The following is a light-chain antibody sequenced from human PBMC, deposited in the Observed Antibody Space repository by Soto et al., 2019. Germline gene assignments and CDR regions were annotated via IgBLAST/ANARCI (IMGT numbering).Light chain of an antibody. J-gene: IGKJ1*01. CDR3: QQYGSSPWS. V-gene: IGKV3-20*01. Sequence: ESILTPSPSTLSFSPGERAPLSCRASQSVSSSYLGWYQQKPGQAPRLLIYGASSRATGIPDRFSGSGSGTDFTLTISRLEPEDFAVYYCQQYGSSPWSFGQGTEVDIK. CDR2: GAS. CDR1: QSVSSSY.